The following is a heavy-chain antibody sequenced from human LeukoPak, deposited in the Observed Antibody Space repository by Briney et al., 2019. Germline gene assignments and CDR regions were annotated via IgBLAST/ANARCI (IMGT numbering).Heavy chain of an antibody. CDR2: IYYSGST. D-gene: IGHD5-24*01. CDR1: GGSISSYY. CDR3: ARGRGGRYWFDP. Sequence: PSETLSLTCTVSGGSISSYYWSWIRQPPGKGLEWIGYIYYSGSTNYNPSLKSRVTISVDTSKNQFSLKLSSVTAADTAVYYCARGRGGRYWFDPGGQGTLVTVSS. J-gene: IGHJ5*02. V-gene: IGHV4-59*01.